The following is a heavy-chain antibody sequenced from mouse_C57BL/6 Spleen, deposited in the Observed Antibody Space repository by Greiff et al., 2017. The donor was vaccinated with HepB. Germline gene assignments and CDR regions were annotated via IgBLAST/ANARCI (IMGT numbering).Heavy chain of an antibody. Sequence: VQLQQSGPALVKPGASVKLSCKASGYTFTSYDINWVKQRPGQGLEWIGWIYPRDGSTKYNEKFKGKATLTVDTSSSTAYMELHSLTSEDSAVYFCARVTTVVEDYAMDYWGQGTSVTVSS. V-gene: IGHV1-85*01. CDR2: IYPRDGST. CDR1: GYTFTSYD. D-gene: IGHD1-1*01. J-gene: IGHJ4*01. CDR3: ARVTTVVEDYAMDY.